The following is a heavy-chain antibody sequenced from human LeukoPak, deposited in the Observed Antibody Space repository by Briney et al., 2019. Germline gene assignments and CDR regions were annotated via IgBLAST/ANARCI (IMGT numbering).Heavy chain of an antibody. CDR2: IYTSGST. J-gene: IGHJ3*02. Sequence: SETLSLTCTVPGGSISSYYWSWIRQPAGKGLEWVGRIYTSGSTNYNPSLKSRVTMSVDASKNQFSLKLSSVTAADTAVYYCARELPTVTTAFDIWGQGTMVTVSS. V-gene: IGHV4-4*07. CDR1: GGSISSYY. D-gene: IGHD4-17*01. CDR3: ARELPTVTTAFDI.